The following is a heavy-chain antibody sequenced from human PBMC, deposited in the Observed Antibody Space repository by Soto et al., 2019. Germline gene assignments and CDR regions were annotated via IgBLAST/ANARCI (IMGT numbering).Heavy chain of an antibody. Sequence: QVQLVQSGAEVKKPGSSVKVSCKVSGGTFSNYAIDWVRLAPGHGLEWMVGIVPIFGTTYYTQKFQGRATIIADDSTTTAYLAMSRLRSEDTAIYYGARVEAVAGLYNYHGLDVWGQGTAVTVSS. V-gene: IGHV1-69*12. D-gene: IGHD6-19*01. CDR2: IVPIFGTT. J-gene: IGHJ6*02. CDR3: ARVEAVAGLYNYHGLDV. CDR1: GGTFSNYA.